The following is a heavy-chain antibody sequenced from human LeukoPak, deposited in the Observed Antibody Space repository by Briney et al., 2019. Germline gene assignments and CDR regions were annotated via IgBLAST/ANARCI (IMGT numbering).Heavy chain of an antibody. CDR3: ARDGGGLDY. CDR1: GFSFGIYW. J-gene: IGHJ4*02. Sequence: GGSLRLSCAASGFSFGIYWMSWVRQAPGKGLEWVAYIQQDGSETYYADSVKGRFTISRDNTKNSLHLQMNSLRVEDTAVYYCARDGGGLDYWGQGTQVTVSS. D-gene: IGHD3-16*01. CDR2: IQQDGSET. V-gene: IGHV3-7*01.